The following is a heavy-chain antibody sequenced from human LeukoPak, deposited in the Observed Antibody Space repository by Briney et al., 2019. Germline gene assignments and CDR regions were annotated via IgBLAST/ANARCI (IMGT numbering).Heavy chain of an antibody. J-gene: IGHJ4*02. CDR2: TSYDGSTK. CDR1: GFTFSSYA. CDR3: ARGPSGYHNT. V-gene: IGHV3-30*04. Sequence: GSLILSCAASGFTFSSYAIHWVRQAPGKGLEWVAVTSYDGSTKYNADSVKGRFTISRDNSKNTLYLQMNSLRAEDTAVYYCARGPSGYHNTGGQGTLVTVSS. D-gene: IGHD5-12*01.